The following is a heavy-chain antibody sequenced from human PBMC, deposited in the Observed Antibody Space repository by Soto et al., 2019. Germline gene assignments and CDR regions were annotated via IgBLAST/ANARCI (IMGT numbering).Heavy chain of an antibody. D-gene: IGHD6-19*01. Sequence: VSVKVSCAASGYSVTSYGGGWLRQAPGQGLEWMGWISAYNGNTNYAQKLQGRVTMTTDTSTSTAYMELRSLRSDDTAVYYWALIAVAGGVAPWGQGTLLPISS. CDR1: GYSVTSYG. CDR3: ALIAVAGGVAP. CDR2: ISAYNGNT. J-gene: IGHJ5*02. V-gene: IGHV1-18*01.